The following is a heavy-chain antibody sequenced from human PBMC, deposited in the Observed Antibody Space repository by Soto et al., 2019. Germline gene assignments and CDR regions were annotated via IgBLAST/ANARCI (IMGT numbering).Heavy chain of an antibody. Sequence: QVHLVQSGAEVKKPGASVKVSCQGSGYAFTTYGITWVRQAPGQGLEWMGWISAHNGNTNYAQKLQGRVTVTRDTSTSTAYMELRSLRYYDTALYYCARGRYGDYWGQGALVTVSS. CDR1: GYAFTTYG. V-gene: IGHV1-18*01. CDR3: ARGRYGDY. CDR2: ISAHNGNT. J-gene: IGHJ4*02. D-gene: IGHD1-1*01.